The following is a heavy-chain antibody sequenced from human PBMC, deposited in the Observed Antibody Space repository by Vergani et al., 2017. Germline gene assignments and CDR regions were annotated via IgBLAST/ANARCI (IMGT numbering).Heavy chain of an antibody. CDR1: GFTFINAW. D-gene: IGHD2-15*01. J-gene: IGHJ6*03. CDR2: IKSKTDGGTT. Sequence: EVQLVESGGGLVKPGGSLRLSCAASGFTFINAWMTWVRQAPGKGLEWVGRIKSKTDGGTTYYAAPVKGKFTISRDDSKNTLYLQMNSLRAEDTAVYYCAKGGGYYYYMDVWGKGTTVTVSS. CDR3: AKGGGYYYYMDV. V-gene: IGHV3-15*01.